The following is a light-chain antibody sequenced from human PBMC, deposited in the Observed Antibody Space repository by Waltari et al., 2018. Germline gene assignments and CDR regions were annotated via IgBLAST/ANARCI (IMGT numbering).Light chain of an antibody. Sequence: IQLTQSPSSLSASVGVSVSISCRAGQNIRNYLNWYQHSPGKAPKLLIHSASNLQDGVPSRFSGSGSGTDFTLTISSLQAEDFATYYCQQSYSTLYSFGQGTK. CDR1: QNIRNY. V-gene: IGKV1-39*01. J-gene: IGKJ2*03. CDR3: QQSYSTLYS. CDR2: SAS.